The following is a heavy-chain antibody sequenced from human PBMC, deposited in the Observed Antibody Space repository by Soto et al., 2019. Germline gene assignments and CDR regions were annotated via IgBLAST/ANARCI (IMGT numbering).Heavy chain of an antibody. V-gene: IGHV3-30*18. Sequence: QVQLVESGGGVVQPGRSLRLSCAASGFNFITYGMHWVRQAPGKELEWVALITSDGNSKFYADSVKGRFTVSRDNSRDALYLHMNNLRPEDTAVYYCAKGGDMDYWGQGTLVTVSS. CDR3: AKGGDMDY. CDR2: ITSDGNSK. D-gene: IGHD2-21*01. CDR1: GFNFITYG. J-gene: IGHJ4*02.